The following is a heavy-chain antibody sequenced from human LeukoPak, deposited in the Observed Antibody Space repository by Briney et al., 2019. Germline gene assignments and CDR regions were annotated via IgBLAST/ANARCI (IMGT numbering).Heavy chain of an antibody. J-gene: IGHJ4*02. CDR2: IYHNGST. CDR3: ARLRYGDLSVGY. Sequence: SETLSLTCTVSGYSISSGYYWGWIRQPPGKGLEWIGSIYHNGSTYYNPSLKSRVTISVDTSKNQFSLKLSSVTAADTAVYYCARLRYGDLSVGYWSQGTLATVSS. V-gene: IGHV4-38-2*02. CDR1: GYSISSGYY. D-gene: IGHD4/OR15-4a*01.